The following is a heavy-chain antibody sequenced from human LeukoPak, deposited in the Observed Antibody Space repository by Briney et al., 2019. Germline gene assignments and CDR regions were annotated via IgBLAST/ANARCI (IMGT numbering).Heavy chain of an antibody. D-gene: IGHD5-18*01. Sequence: PGGSLRLSCAASGFTFSSYGMHWVRQAPGKGLEWVAVIWYDGSNKYYADSVKGRFTISRDNSKNTLYLQMNSLRAEDTAVYYCAKDTAIVVTGYGMDVWGQGTTVTVSS. V-gene: IGHV3-30*02. J-gene: IGHJ6*02. CDR2: IWYDGSNK. CDR1: GFTFSSYG. CDR3: AKDTAIVVTGYGMDV.